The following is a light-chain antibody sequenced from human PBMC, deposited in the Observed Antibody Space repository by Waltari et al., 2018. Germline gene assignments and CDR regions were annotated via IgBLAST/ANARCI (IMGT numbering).Light chain of an antibody. CDR2: RDD. CDR1: NIGMKN. CDR3: QVWDNSNGV. Sequence: SYELTQPVSVSVAQGQTAKITCGGDNIGMKNVHWYQHRPGQAPLLVLYRDDHRPPGIPDRFAGSNSGNTATLTISGAQAGDEAAYYCQVWDNSNGVFGGGT. J-gene: IGLJ3*02. V-gene: IGLV3-9*01.